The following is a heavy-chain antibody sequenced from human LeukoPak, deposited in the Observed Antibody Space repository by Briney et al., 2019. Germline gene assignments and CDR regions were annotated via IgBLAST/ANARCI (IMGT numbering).Heavy chain of an antibody. D-gene: IGHD3-10*01. CDR2: ISWNSGSI. Sequence: PGGSLRLSCAASGFTFDDYAMHWVRLAPGEGLEWVSGISWNSGSIGYADSVKGRFTISRDNAKNSLYLQMNSLRAEDTALYYCAKDTYYYGSGSYPPNYYYYGMDVWGQGTTVTVSS. V-gene: IGHV3-9*01. CDR1: GFTFDDYA. CDR3: AKDTYYYGSGSYPPNYYYYGMDV. J-gene: IGHJ6*02.